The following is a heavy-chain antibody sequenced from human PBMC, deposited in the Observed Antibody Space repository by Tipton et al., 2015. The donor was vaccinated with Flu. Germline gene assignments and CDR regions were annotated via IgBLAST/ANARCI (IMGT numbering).Heavy chain of an antibody. Sequence: TLSLTCSVSGYSITSGYYWGWFRQPPGKGLEWIGSISHGGTTNYNPSLKSRVTMSIDTSKNQFSLKLSSVTAADTAVYFCARGSGSGTYVIFDFWGQGTLVTVSS. D-gene: IGHD3-10*01. J-gene: IGHJ4*02. V-gene: IGHV4-38-2*02. CDR3: ARGSGSGTYVIFDF. CDR2: ISHGGTT. CDR1: GYSITSGYY.